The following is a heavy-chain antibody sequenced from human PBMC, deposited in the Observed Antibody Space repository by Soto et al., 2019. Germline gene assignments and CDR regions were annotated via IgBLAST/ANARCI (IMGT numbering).Heavy chain of an antibody. V-gene: IGHV4-31*03. Sequence: QVQLLESGPGLVKPSQTLSLTCTVSGGSISSGGYYWSWIRQHPGKGLEWIGYIYYSGSTYYNPSLKSRVTISVDTSRNQFSLKLSSVTAADTAVYYCARGPGIMAKIDYWGQGTLVTVSS. CDR2: IYYSGST. J-gene: IGHJ4*02. CDR1: GGSISSGGYY. D-gene: IGHD3-16*01. CDR3: ARGPGIMAKIDY.